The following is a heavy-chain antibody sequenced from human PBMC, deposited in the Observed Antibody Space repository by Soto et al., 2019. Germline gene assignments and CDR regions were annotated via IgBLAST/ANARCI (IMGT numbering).Heavy chain of an antibody. J-gene: IGHJ5*02. CDR1: GGSISIGGYY. Sequence: TLSLTCTFSGGSISIGGYYWSWIRQHPGKGLEWIGYIYYSGSTYYNPSLKSRVTISVDTSKNQFSLKLSSVTAADTAVYYWAREGEDNNWFYPWGQGTLVTVSS. CDR3: AREGEDNNWFYP. V-gene: IGHV4-31*03. D-gene: IGHD3-16*01. CDR2: IYYSGST.